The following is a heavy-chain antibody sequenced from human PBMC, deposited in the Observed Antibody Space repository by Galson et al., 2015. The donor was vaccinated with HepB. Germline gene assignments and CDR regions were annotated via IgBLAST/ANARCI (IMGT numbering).Heavy chain of an antibody. D-gene: IGHD3-10*01. V-gene: IGHV3-30*18. CDR1: GFTFSSYG. Sequence: SLRLSCAASGFTFSSYGMHWVRQAPGKGLEWVAVISYDGSNKYYADSVKGRFTISRDNSKNTLYLQMNSLRAEDTAVYYCAKEMLWFGDGEYYFDYWGQGTLVTVSS. CDR3: AKEMLWFGDGEYYFDY. J-gene: IGHJ4*02. CDR2: ISYDGSNK.